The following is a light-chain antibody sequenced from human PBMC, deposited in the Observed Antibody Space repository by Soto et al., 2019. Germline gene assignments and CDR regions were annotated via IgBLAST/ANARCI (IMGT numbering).Light chain of an antibody. Sequence: QSVLTQPPSVSGAPGQRVTISCTGSSSNIGAGFHVHWYQQLPGTAPKLLIYNNNNRPSGISDLFSGSESGTSASLAIIGLQAEDEADDYCQSHDSSLNGYVFGTGTKLTVL. CDR2: NNN. J-gene: IGLJ1*01. CDR1: SSNIGAGFH. V-gene: IGLV1-40*01. CDR3: QSHDSSLNGYV.